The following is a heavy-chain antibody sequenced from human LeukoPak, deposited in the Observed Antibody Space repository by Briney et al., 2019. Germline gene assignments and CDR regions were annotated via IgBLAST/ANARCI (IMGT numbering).Heavy chain of an antibody. CDR1: GGSISSTIYY. V-gene: IGHV4-39*02. D-gene: IGHD3-16*02. J-gene: IGHJ3*02. CDR3: ARLPRKDYVWGSYRYDDAFDI. CDR2: IYYSGST. Sequence: SETLSLTCSVSGGSISSTIYYWGWIRQPPGKGLEWIGSIYYSGSTSYNPSLKSRVTISVDTSKNHFFLRLSSVTAADTAVYYCARLPRKDYVWGSYRYDDAFDIWGQGTMVTVSS.